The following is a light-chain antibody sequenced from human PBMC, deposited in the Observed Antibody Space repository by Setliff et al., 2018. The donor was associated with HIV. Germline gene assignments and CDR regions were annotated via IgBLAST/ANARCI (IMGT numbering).Light chain of an antibody. CDR3: QVWDSSSELV. CDR1: NIGSKS. V-gene: IGLV3-21*03. Sequence: SYELTQPPSVSVAPGKTARITCGGNNIGSKSVHWYQQKAGQAPVLVVYDDRDRPSGIPERFSGSNSGNTVTLTLSRVEAGDEADYYCQVWDSSSELVFGGGTKVTV. CDR2: DDR. J-gene: IGLJ2*01.